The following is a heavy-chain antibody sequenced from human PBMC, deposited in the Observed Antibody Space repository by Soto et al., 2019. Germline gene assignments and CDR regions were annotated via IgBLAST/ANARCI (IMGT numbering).Heavy chain of an antibody. CDR1: GFTFSSYA. V-gene: IGHV3-23*01. CDR2: ISGSGGST. J-gene: IGHJ4*02. CDR3: AKTVYYDFWSGPSRFDY. D-gene: IGHD3-3*01. Sequence: EVQLLESGGGLVQPGGSLRLSCAASGFTFSSYAMSWVRQAPGKGLERVSAISGSGGSTYYADSVKGRFTISRDNSKNTLYLQMNSLRAEDTAVYYCAKTVYYDFWSGPSRFDYWGQGTLVTVSS.